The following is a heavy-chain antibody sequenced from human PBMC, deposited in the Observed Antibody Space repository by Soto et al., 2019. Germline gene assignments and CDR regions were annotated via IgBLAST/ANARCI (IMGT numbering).Heavy chain of an antibody. Sequence: PGGSLRLSCAASGFTFSSYAMHWVRQVPGKGLEWVAIISYDGNKKYYADSVKGRFTISRDNSKNTLYLQMNSLRTEDTAVYYCARDRAAGTTAISNFDFWGQGILVTVSS. CDR2: ISYDGNKK. J-gene: IGHJ4*02. CDR1: GFTFSSYA. CDR3: ARDRAAGTTAISNFDF. V-gene: IGHV3-30-3*01. D-gene: IGHD4-17*01.